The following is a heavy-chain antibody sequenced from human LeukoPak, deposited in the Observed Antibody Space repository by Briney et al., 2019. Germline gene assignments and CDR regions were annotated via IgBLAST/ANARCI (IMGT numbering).Heavy chain of an antibody. Sequence: ASVKVSCKASGYTFTSYGISWVRQAPGQGLEWMGWISAYNGNTNCAQKLQGRVTMTTDTSTSTAYMELRSLRSDDTAVYYCARAGHRYYDFWSGYRQYYFDYWGQGTLVTVSS. CDR2: ISAYNGNT. CDR3: ARAGHRYYDFWSGYRQYYFDY. J-gene: IGHJ4*02. D-gene: IGHD3-3*01. V-gene: IGHV1-18*01. CDR1: GYTFTSYG.